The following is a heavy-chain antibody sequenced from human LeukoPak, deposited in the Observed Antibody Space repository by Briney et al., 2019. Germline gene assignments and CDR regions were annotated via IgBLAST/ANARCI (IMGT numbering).Heavy chain of an antibody. CDR1: GFTVSSNS. J-gene: IGHJ4*02. V-gene: IGHV3-53*01. Sequence: PGGSLRLSCTVSGFTVSSNSMSWVRQAPGKGLEWVSFIYSDNTHYSDSVKGRFTISRDNSKNTLFLQMNSLRAEDTAVYYCARGHWFAHLDYWGQGTLVTVSS. CDR3: ARGHWFAHLDY. CDR2: IYSDNT. D-gene: IGHD3-9*01.